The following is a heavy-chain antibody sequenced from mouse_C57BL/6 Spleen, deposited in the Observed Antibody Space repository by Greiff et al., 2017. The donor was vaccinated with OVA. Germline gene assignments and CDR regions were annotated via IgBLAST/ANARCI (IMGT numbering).Heavy chain of an antibody. CDR3: ASSYGSGYFDV. J-gene: IGHJ1*03. CDR1: GYAFSSSW. Sequence: VKVVESGPELVKPGASVKISCKASGYAFSSSWMNWVKQRPGKGLEWIGRIYPGDGDTNYNGKFKGKATLTADKSSSTAYMQLSSLTSEDSAVYFCASSYGSGYFDVWGTGTTVTVSS. D-gene: IGHD1-1*01. V-gene: IGHV1-82*01. CDR2: IYPGDGDT.